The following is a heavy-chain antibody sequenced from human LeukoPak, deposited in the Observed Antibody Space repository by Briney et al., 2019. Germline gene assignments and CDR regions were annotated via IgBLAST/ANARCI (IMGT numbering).Heavy chain of an antibody. V-gene: IGHV3-30-3*01. D-gene: IGHD3-9*01. J-gene: IGHJ4*02. CDR3: ARDRERNDILTGYCDY. Sequence: GGSLRLSCAASGFTFSSYAMHWVRQAPGKGLEWVAVISYDGSNKYYADSVKGRFTISRDNSKNTLYLQMNSLRAEDTAVYYCARDRERNDILTGYCDYWGQGTLVTVSS. CDR1: GFTFSSYA. CDR2: ISYDGSNK.